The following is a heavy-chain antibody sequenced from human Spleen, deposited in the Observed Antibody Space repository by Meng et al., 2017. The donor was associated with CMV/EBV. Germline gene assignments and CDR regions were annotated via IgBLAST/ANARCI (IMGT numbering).Heavy chain of an antibody. V-gene: IGHV3-11*01. CDR1: GFTFGDYA. Sequence: GESLKISCTASGFTFGDYAMSWVRQAPGKGLEWLSYISSSGNTIHYADSVKGRFIISRDTPKNSVYLQMNSLRAEDTAVYYCVREDYGDYFFDTWGQGTLVTVSS. J-gene: IGHJ4*02. CDR2: ISSSGNTI. CDR3: VREDYGDYFFDT. D-gene: IGHD4-17*01.